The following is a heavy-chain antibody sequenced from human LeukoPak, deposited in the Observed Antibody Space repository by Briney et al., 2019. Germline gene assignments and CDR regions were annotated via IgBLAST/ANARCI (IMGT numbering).Heavy chain of an antibody. J-gene: IGHJ4*02. D-gene: IGHD6-13*01. Sequence: ASVKVSCKASGYTFNTDGISWVRQAPGQGLEWMGWINAYNGNTNSAQKFQGRVTMTRNTSISTAYMELSSLRSEDTAVYYCARDSSSFDYWGQGTLVTVSS. V-gene: IGHV1-18*01. CDR2: INAYNGNT. CDR3: ARDSSSFDY. CDR1: GYTFNTDG.